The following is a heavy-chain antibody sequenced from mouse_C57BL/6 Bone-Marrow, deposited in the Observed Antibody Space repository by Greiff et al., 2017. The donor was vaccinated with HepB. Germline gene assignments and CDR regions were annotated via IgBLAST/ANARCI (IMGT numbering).Heavy chain of an antibody. Sequence: QVQLQQSGAELVKPGASVKISCKASGYAFSSYWMNWVKQRPGKGLEWIGQIYPGDGDTNYNGKFKGKATLTADKSSSTAYMQLSSLTSEDSAVYFCARGTNLLLRCYYFDYWGQGTTLTVSS. CDR3: ARGTNLLLRCYYFDY. D-gene: IGHD1-1*01. CDR2: IYPGDGDT. V-gene: IGHV1-80*01. CDR1: GYAFSSYW. J-gene: IGHJ2*01.